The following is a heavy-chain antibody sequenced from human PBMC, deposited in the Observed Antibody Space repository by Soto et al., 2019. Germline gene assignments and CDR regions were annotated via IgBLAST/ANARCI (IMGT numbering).Heavy chain of an antibody. Sequence: EVQLVESGGGLVKPGGSLRLSCAASGFTFSSYSMNWVRQAPGKGLEWVSSISSSSSYIYYADSVKGRFTISRDNAKKSLYLQMNSLRAEDTAVYYCARDTSEDCSSTSCRYYYYYYGMDVWGQGTTVTVSS. V-gene: IGHV3-21*01. J-gene: IGHJ6*02. CDR1: GFTFSSYS. CDR2: ISSSSSYI. D-gene: IGHD2-2*01. CDR3: ARDTSEDCSSTSCRYYYYYYGMDV.